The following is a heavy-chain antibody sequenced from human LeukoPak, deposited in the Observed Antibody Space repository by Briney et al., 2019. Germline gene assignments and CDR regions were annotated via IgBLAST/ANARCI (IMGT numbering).Heavy chain of an antibody. CDR1: GFTFSSYA. V-gene: IGHV3-64*01. CDR2: ISSNDGST. D-gene: IGHD3-10*01. Sequence: GGSLRLSCAASGFTFSSYAMSWVRQAPGKGLECVSAISSNDGSTYYANSVKGRFTISRDKCKNTLYLQMGSLRAEDMAVYYCANAARGYCLDYWGQGPLVTVSS. CDR3: ANAARGYCLDY. J-gene: IGHJ4*02.